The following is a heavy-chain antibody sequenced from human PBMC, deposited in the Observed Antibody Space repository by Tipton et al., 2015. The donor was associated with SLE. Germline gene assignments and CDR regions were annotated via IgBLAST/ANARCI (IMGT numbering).Heavy chain of an antibody. CDR1: GFTFDDYA. D-gene: IGHD4-17*01. J-gene: IGHJ4*02. V-gene: IGHV3-9*01. Sequence: QLVQSGGGLVQPGRSLRLSCAASGFTFDDYAMHWVRQAPGKGLEWVSGISWNSGSIGYADSVKGRFTISRDNAKNSLYLQMNSLRAEDTALYYCAKGDYGDYLDYWGQGTLVTVSS. CDR2: ISWNSGSI. CDR3: AKGDYGDYLDY.